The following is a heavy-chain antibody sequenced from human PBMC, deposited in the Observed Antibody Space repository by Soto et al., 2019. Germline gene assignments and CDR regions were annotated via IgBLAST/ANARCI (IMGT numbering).Heavy chain of an antibody. D-gene: IGHD2-2*01. CDR2: IYYSGST. CDR3: ARHGKYQLLEGNWFDP. J-gene: IGHJ5*02. CDR1: RGSSSSSSYY. V-gene: IGHV4-39*01. Sequence: SETLSLTCAVSRGSSSSSSYYWYWIRHPPGKGLEWIGSIYYSGSTYYNPSLKSRVTISVDTSKNQFSLKLSSVTAADTAVYYCARHGKYQLLEGNWFDPWGQGTLVTVSS.